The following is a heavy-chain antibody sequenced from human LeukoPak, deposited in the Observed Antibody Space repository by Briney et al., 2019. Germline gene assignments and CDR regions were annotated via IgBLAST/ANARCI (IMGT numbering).Heavy chain of an antibody. CDR1: GGSISSSSYY. J-gene: IGHJ6*03. CDR2: IYYSGST. D-gene: IGHD2-2*01. V-gene: IGHV4-61*05. CDR3: ARVWSDIVVVPAAHYYYYYMDV. Sequence: ASETLSLTCTVSGGSISSSSYYWGWIRQPPGKGLEWIGYIYYSGSTNYNPSLKSRVTISVDTSKNQFSLKLSSVTAADTAVYYCARVWSDIVVVPAAHYYYYYMDVWGKGTTVTVS.